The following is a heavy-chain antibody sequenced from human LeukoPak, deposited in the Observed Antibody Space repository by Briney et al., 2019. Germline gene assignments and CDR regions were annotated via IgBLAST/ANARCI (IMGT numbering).Heavy chain of an antibody. D-gene: IGHD5-24*01. CDR2: IIPIFGTA. CDR1: GGTFSSYA. Sequence: GASVKLSCKASGGTFSSYAISWVRQAPGQGLEWMGGIIPIFGTANYAQKFQGRVTITADESTSTAYMELSSLRSEDTAVYYCARDHGYNYRFQHWGQGTLVTVSS. CDR3: ARDHGYNYRFQH. V-gene: IGHV1-69*13. J-gene: IGHJ1*01.